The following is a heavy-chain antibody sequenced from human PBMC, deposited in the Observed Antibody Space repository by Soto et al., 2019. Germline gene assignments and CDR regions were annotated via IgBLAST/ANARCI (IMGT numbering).Heavy chain of an antibody. CDR2: IIYSGTT. Sequence: ETLSLTCTVSGGSINNYYWSWIRQPPGTGLEWIGYIIYSGTTNYSPSLKSRVTMSVDTSRNQFSLKLSAVTAADTAVYFCARVADSSGYPLDYWGQGIMVTVSS. CDR3: ARVADSSGYPLDY. D-gene: IGHD3-22*01. J-gene: IGHJ4*02. V-gene: IGHV4-59*01. CDR1: GGSINNYY.